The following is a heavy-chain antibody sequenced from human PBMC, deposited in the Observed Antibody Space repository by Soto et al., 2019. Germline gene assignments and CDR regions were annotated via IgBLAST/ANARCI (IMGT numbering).Heavy chain of an antibody. Sequence: SETLSLTCSVSGGSINRYHWTWIRQPPGKGLEWIGYIFDSGSTNYNPSLKSRVTISADTSKNQFSLKVTPVTAADTAVYYCARQTTYYSGDYYGMDVWGQGATVTVSS. CDR2: IFDSGST. D-gene: IGHD2-15*01. V-gene: IGHV4-59*08. CDR3: ARQTTYYSGDYYGMDV. CDR1: GGSINRYH. J-gene: IGHJ6*02.